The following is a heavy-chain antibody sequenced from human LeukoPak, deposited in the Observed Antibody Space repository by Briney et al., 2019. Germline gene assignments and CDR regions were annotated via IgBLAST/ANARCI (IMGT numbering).Heavy chain of an antibody. D-gene: IGHD6-13*01. V-gene: IGHV4-39*01. CDR3: ARRAYSSRWFYFDY. CDR1: GGSITSDLYY. J-gene: IGHJ4*02. Sequence: SETLSLTCAVSGGSITSDLYYWGWIRQAPGKGLEWIRSMSYSGSTYFNPSLKSRVSISVDTSKNQFSLKMTSVTAADTAVYYCARRAYSSRWFYFDYWGQGTLVTVSS. CDR2: MSYSGST.